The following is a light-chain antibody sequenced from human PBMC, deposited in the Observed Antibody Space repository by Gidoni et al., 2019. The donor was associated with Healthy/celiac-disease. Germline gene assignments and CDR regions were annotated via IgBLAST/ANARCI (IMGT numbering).Light chain of an antibody. Sequence: SYVLTHPPSVSVAPGQTARITCGGHNIGSQSVHWYQQKPGQAPVLVVYDDSDRPSGIPDRFSGSNSGNTATLTVSRVEAGDEADYYCQVWDSSSDHPGVFGTGTKVTVL. V-gene: IGLV3-21*02. CDR3: QVWDSSSDHPGV. J-gene: IGLJ1*01. CDR1: NIGSQS. CDR2: DDS.